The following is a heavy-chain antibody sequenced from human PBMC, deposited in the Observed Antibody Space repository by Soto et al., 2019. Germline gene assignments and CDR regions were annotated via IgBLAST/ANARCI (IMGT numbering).Heavy chain of an antibody. CDR2: ISYDGSNK. V-gene: IGHV3-30*18. Sequence: QVQLVESGGGVVQPGRSLRLSCAASGFTFSSYGMHWVRQATGKGLEWVAVISYDGSNKYYADSVKGRFTISRDNSKNTLYLQINSLRAEDKAVYYCAKALFPVTGGMDVWGQGTTVTVSS. J-gene: IGHJ6*02. CDR1: GFTFSSYG. CDR3: AKALFPVTGGMDV. D-gene: IGHD4-4*01.